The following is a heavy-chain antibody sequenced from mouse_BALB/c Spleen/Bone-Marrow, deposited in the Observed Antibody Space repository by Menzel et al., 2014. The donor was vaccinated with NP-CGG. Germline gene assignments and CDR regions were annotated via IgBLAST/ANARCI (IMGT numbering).Heavy chain of an antibody. CDR1: GFNIKDTY. CDR3: ASYYYGSSRFAY. V-gene: IGHV14-3*02. CDR2: IDPANGNT. D-gene: IGHD1-1*01. J-gene: IGHJ3*01. Sequence: VQRVESGAELVKPGASVKLSCTASGFNIKDTYMHWVKQRPEQGLEWIGRIDPANGNTKYDPKFQGKATITAGTSSNTAYLQLSSLTSEDTAVYYCASYYYGSSRFAYWGQGTLVTVSA.